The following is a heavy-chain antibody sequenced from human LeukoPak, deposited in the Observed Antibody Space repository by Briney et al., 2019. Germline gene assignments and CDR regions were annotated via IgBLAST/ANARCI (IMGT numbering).Heavy chain of an antibody. CDR3: TTTNVGNSPRDY. J-gene: IGHJ4*02. D-gene: IGHD3-3*01. CDR1: GYTFDDNY. V-gene: IGHV1-69-2*01. CDR2: VDPKDGET. Sequence: ASVKISCKASGYTFDDNYMHWVQQAPGKGPEWMGFVDPKDGETVYAEKFQDRVTLSADTSIDTAYMELSSLTSEDTAMYYCTTTNVGNSPRDYWGQGTLVTVSS.